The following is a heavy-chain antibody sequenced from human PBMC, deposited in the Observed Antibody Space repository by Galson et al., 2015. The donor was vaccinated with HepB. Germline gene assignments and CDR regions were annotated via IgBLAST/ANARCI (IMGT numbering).Heavy chain of an antibody. Sequence: TLSLTCTVSGGSISSNGYYWGWIRQPPGKGLEWIGSMYYSGSAYYNPSLMSRVTISVDTSKNQFALKVTSVTAADTAVYYCASSLVVPAGIEYYYYGMDVWGQGTTVTVSS. V-gene: IGHV4-39*06. D-gene: IGHD2-2*01. J-gene: IGHJ6*02. CDR2: MYYSGSA. CDR1: GGSISSNGYY. CDR3: ASSLVVPAGIEYYYYGMDV.